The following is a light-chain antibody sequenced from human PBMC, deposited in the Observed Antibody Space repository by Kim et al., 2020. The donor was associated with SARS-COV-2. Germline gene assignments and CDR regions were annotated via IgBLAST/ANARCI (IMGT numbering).Light chain of an antibody. CDR3: NSRDSSGNLV. Sequence: SSELTQDPAVSVALGQTVRITCQGDSLRSYYASWYQQKPGQAPVLVIYGKNNRPSGIPDRFSGSSSGNTASLTITGAQADDEADYYCNSRDSSGNLVFGG. CDR1: SLRSYY. V-gene: IGLV3-19*01. CDR2: GKN. J-gene: IGLJ2*01.